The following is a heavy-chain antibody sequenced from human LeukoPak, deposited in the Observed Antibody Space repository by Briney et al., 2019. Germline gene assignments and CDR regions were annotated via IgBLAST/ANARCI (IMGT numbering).Heavy chain of an antibody. Sequence: PGGSLRLSCAASGYTFSSYAMHWVRQAPGKGLEWVADISYDGSNKYYADSVKGRLTISRDNAKNTLYMQMNRLRAEDTAVYYCARTVTDASDIWGQGTMVTVSS. J-gene: IGHJ3*02. CDR1: GYTFSSYA. V-gene: IGHV3-30-3*01. D-gene: IGHD3/OR15-3a*01. CDR2: ISYDGSNK. CDR3: ARTVTDASDI.